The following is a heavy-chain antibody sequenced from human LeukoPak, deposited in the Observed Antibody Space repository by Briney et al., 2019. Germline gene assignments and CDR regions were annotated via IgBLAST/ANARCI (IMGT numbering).Heavy chain of an antibody. CDR3: ARDVDFWSGYYFDY. CDR2: IKQDGSEK. Sequence: GGSLRLACAASGFTFSSYWMSWVRQAPGKGLEWVANIKQDGSEKYYVDSVKGRFTISRDNAKNSLYLQMNSLRAEDTAVYYCARDVDFWSGYYFDYWGQGTLVTVSS. V-gene: IGHV3-7*05. CDR1: GFTFSSYW. D-gene: IGHD3-3*01. J-gene: IGHJ4*02.